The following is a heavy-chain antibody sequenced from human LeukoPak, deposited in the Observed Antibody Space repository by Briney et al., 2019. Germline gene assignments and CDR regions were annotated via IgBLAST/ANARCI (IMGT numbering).Heavy chain of an antibody. CDR3: ARDSGGCFDY. V-gene: IGHV4-59*01. D-gene: IGHD2-15*01. J-gene: IGHJ4*02. CDR2: IYYSGST. CDR1: GASISNYY. Sequence: SETLPLTCAVSGASISNYYWSWIRQPPGKGLEWIGNIYYSGSTNYNPSLKSRITISVDTSKNQFSLKLSSVTAADTAVYFCARDSGGCFDYWDQGTLVTVSS.